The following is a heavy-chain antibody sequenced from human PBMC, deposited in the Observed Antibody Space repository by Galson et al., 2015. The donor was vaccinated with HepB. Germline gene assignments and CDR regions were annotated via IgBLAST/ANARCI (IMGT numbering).Heavy chain of an antibody. CDR3: ARDLGGWLQLFDY. D-gene: IGHD5-24*01. CDR1: GFTFSSYS. Sequence: SLRLSCAASGFTFSSYSMNWVRQAPGKGLEWVSSISSSSSYIYYADSVKGRFTISRDNAKNSLYLQMNSLRAEDTAVYYCARDLGGWLQLFDYWGQGALVTVSS. CDR2: ISSSSSYI. J-gene: IGHJ4*02. V-gene: IGHV3-21*01.